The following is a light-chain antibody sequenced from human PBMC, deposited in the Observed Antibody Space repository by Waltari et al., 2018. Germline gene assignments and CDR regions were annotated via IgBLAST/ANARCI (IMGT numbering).Light chain of an antibody. CDR2: AAS. V-gene: IGKV3-20*01. J-gene: IGKJ1*01. CDR3: QNHERLPAT. Sequence: VFTQSTGPLSLSPGDTATLSCRASQSISKYLVWHQQRPGHAPRLLIYAASTRATGVPDRFSGSGYGTDFTLTISRLEPEDFAVYYCQNHERLPATFGQGTKVEIK. CDR1: QSISKY.